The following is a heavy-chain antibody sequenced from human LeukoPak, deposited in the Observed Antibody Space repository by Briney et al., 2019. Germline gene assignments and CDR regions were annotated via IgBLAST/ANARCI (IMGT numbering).Heavy chain of an antibody. V-gene: IGHV4-34*01. CDR3: TRAVAGHPD. D-gene: IGHD6-19*01. J-gene: IGHJ4*02. Sequence: PSETLSLTCAVSRVAFSHYYWSWVRPSPRKGLEWIGEINHSGYTNYNPSLKSQVTMSIHTSKIQFSLMLTSVTAADTAVYYCTRAVAGHPDWGQGTLVTVSS. CDR2: INHSGYT. CDR1: RVAFSHYY.